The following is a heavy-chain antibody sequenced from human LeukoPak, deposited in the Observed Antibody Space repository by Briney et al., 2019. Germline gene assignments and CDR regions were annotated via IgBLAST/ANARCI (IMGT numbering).Heavy chain of an antibody. V-gene: IGHV3-20*04. D-gene: IGHD2/OR15-2a*01. CDR1: GFTFDNYG. J-gene: IGHJ3*01. Sequence: GGSLRLSCAASGFTFDNYGMSWVRQAPGKGLEWVSGINWNGGSTDYADSVKGRFTISRDNAKNSLYLQMNSLRAEDTALYYCARVSRDALDFWGRGTMVTVSS. CDR2: INWNGGST. CDR3: ARVSRDALDF.